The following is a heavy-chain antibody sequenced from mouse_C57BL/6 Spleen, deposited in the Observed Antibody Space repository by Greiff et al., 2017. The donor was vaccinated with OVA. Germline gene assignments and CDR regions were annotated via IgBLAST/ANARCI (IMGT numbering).Heavy chain of an antibody. CDR1: GFSLPSYG. D-gene: IGHD2-5*01. Sequence: VHLVESGPGLVAPSQSLSITCPVSGFSLPSYGVSWVRQPPGKGLEWLGVIWGDGSTNYHSAIISRLSISKDNSKSQVVLKLNSLQTDDAATYYCAYSNYVGWYFDVWGTGTTVTVSS. CDR3: AYSNYVGWYFDV. J-gene: IGHJ1*03. V-gene: IGHV2-3*01. CDR2: IWGDGST.